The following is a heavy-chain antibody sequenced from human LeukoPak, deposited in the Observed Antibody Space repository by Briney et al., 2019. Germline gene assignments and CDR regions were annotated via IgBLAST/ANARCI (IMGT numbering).Heavy chain of an antibody. CDR1: GLTVTNAW. CDR3: AKDPLTPYGDYASDWFDP. V-gene: IGHV3-15*07. J-gene: IGHJ5*02. Sequence: GGSLRLSCSASGLTVTNAWMNWVRQAPGEGLDWVGRIASKTDGGATDYAAPVKGRFTISRDDSKNTLNLQMNSLRAEDTAVYYCAKDPLTPYGDYASDWFDPWGQGTLVTVSS. D-gene: IGHD4-17*01. CDR2: IASKTDGGAT.